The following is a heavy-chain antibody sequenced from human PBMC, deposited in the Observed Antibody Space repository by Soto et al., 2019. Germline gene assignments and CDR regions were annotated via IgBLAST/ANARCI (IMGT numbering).Heavy chain of an antibody. CDR2: TFFSGST. D-gene: IGHD1-1*01. CDR3: ASRTGAQYSYMDV. J-gene: IGHJ6*03. CDR1: GGSISIYF. Sequence: SETLSLTCNVSGGSISIYFWIWIRQPPGKGLEWIGSTFFSGSTNYNPSLKSRVTMSLDTSKNQFSLKLTSVTAADTAVYYCASRTGAQYSYMDVWGKGTTVTVSS. V-gene: IGHV4-59*08.